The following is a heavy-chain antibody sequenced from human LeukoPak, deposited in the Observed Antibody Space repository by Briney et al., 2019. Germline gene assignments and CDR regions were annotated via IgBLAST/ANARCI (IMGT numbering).Heavy chain of an antibody. CDR3: ARDNSVGDSAWWFDP. V-gene: IGHV1-46*01. Sequence: GASVKVSCKASGYTFTSNYMHWVRQAPGQGLEWMGVINPTGGSTSYAHKFQGRITLTRDMSTSTDYLELSSLRSDDTAVYYCARDNSVGDSAWWFDPWGQGTLVTVSS. D-gene: IGHD5-12*01. J-gene: IGHJ5*02. CDR2: INPTGGST. CDR1: GYTFTSNY.